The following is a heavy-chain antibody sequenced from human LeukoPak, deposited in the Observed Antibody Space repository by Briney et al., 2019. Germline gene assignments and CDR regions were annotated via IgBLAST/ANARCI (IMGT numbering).Heavy chain of an antibody. CDR2: IIPIFGTA. D-gene: IGHD6-13*01. V-gene: IGHV1-69*13. Sequence: SVKVSCKASGGTFSSYAISWVRQAPGQGLEWMGGIIPIFGTANYAQKFQGRVTITADESTSTAYMELSSLRSEDTAVYYCAGDRLSLRVRCSSSWLPLGYWGQGTLVTVSS. CDR1: GGTFSSYA. J-gene: IGHJ4*02. CDR3: AGDRLSLRVRCSSSWLPLGY.